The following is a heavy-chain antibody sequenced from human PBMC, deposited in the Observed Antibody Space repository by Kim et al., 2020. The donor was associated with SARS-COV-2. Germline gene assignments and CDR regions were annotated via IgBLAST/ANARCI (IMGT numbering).Heavy chain of an antibody. J-gene: IGHJ6*02. D-gene: IGHD3-22*01. CDR3: ARDYYDSSGYYYGMDV. V-gene: IGHV3-21*01. Sequence: GKGRATISRDNAQNSLYLQMNSLRAGDTAVYYCARDYYDSSGYYYGMDVWGQGTTVTVSS.